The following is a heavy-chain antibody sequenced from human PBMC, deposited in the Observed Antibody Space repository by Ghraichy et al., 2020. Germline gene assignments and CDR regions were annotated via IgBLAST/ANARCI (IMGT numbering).Heavy chain of an antibody. CDR1: GFTFSSYA. J-gene: IGHJ4*02. Sequence: LSLTCAASGFTFSSYAMSWVRQAPGKGLEWVSAISGSGGSTYYADSVKGRFTISRDNSKNTLYLQMNSLRAEDTAVYYCAKDRYSGSYGLLDYWGQGTLVTVSS. CDR2: ISGSGGST. D-gene: IGHD1-26*01. CDR3: AKDRYSGSYGLLDY. V-gene: IGHV3-23*01.